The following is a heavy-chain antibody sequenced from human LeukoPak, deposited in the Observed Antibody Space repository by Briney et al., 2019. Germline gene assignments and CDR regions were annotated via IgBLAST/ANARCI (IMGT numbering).Heavy chain of an antibody. D-gene: IGHD6-6*01. J-gene: IGHJ4*02. Sequence: SETLSLTCTVSGGSISSYYRSWIRQPPGKGLEWIGYIYYSGSTNYNPSLKSRVTISVDTSKNQFSLKLSSVTAADTAVYYCARRAYSSSDYFDYWGQGTLVTVSS. CDR2: IYYSGST. CDR3: ARRAYSSSDYFDY. V-gene: IGHV4-59*08. CDR1: GGSISSYY.